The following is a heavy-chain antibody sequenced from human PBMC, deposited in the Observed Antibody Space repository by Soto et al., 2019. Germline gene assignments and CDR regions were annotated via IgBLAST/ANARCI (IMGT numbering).Heavy chain of an antibody. J-gene: IGHJ3*02. CDR2: INAGTGDT. CDR3: ARPLVSCNSIGCWSAFEI. V-gene: IGHV1-3*01. Sequence: ASVKVSCKASGYTFTSYGIHWVRQAPGQRLEWMGWINAGTGDTRSSEKFQGRVTITRDTSVTTAYMELSSLRSEDTAVYYCARPLVSCNSIGCWSAFEIWGQGTMVTVSS. D-gene: IGHD2-15*01. CDR1: GYTFTSYG.